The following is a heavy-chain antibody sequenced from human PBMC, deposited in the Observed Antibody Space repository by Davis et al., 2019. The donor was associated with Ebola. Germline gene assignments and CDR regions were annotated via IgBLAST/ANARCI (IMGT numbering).Heavy chain of an antibody. Sequence: GESLKISCAASGFTFSDDAMHWVRQAPGKGLEWVASISRDGNNQFYTDSMKGRFTISKDNSKNTLYLQMNSLTSDDTAMYYCATERRWLPGDHWGQGTLVTVSS. V-gene: IGHV3-30*04. CDR3: ATERRWLPGDH. D-gene: IGHD4-23*01. CDR1: GFTFSDDA. CDR2: ISRDGNNQ. J-gene: IGHJ5*02.